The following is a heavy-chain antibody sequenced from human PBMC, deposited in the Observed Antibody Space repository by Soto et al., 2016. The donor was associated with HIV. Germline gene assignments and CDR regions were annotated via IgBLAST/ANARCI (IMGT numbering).Heavy chain of an antibody. J-gene: IGHJ5*02. CDR2: IYTSGAT. CDR1: GASITSGSYY. CDR3: ARGSCGGETCYPKWGARFDL. D-gene: IGHD2-21*01. V-gene: IGHV4-61*02. Sequence: QVQLQESGPGLVKPSQTLALTCTVSGASITSGSYYWSWIRQPAGKGLEWIGRIYTSGATNYNPSVKSRVFMSLDTSNNQFSLELSSVTAADTAVYFCARGSCGGETCYPKWGARFDLVGQGPWSTVSS.